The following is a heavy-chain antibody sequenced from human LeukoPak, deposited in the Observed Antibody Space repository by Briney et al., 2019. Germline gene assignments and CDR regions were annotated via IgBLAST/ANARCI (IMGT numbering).Heavy chain of an antibody. CDR1: GFTVSSNY. V-gene: IGHV3-53*01. J-gene: IGHJ4*02. D-gene: IGHD2-2*01. Sequence: PGGSLRLSCAASGFTVSSNYMSWVRQAPGKGLEWVPVIYSGGNTYYADSVKGRFTISRDNSKNTLYLQMNSLRAEDTAVYYCARSPRYCSSTSCFDYWGQGTLVTVSS. CDR3: ARSPRYCSSTSCFDY. CDR2: IYSGGNT.